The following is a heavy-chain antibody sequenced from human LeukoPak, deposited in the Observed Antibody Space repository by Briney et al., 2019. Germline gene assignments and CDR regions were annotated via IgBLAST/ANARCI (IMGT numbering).Heavy chain of an antibody. D-gene: IGHD3-9*01. J-gene: IGHJ5*02. CDR3: ARGITIQTWFDP. CDR2: IRYDGSNK. V-gene: IGHV3-30*02. Sequence: ETGGSLRLSCAVSGFTFSSHEMNWVRQAPGKGLDGVAFIRYDGSNKYYADSVKGRFTISRDKSKNTVYLQMNSLRAEDTAVYHCARGITIQTWFDPWGQGSLVTVSS. CDR1: GFTFSSHE.